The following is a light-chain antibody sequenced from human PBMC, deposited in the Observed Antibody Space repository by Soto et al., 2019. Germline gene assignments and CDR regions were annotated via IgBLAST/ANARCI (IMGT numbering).Light chain of an antibody. CDR1: QSVSSTY. CDR3: QQYDSSPIT. CDR2: GAS. V-gene: IGKV3-20*01. Sequence: EIVLTQSPGTLSLSPGERATLSCRASQSVSSTYLAWYQQKPGQAPRLLIYGASSRATGIPDRFSGSGSGTDFTLTISRLEPEDFAVYFCQQYDSSPITFGQGTRLEIE. J-gene: IGKJ5*01.